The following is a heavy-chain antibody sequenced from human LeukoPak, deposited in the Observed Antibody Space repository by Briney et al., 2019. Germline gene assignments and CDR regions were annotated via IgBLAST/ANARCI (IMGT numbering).Heavy chain of an antibody. CDR2: IYTSGST. V-gene: IGHV4-61*02. Sequence: PSQTLSLTCTVSGGSISSGSYYWSWIRQPAGKGLEWIGRIYTSGSTNYNPSLKSRVTISVDTSKNQFSLRLSSVTAADTAVYYCARADYSAWDAFDIWGQGTMVTVPS. CDR1: GGSISSGSYY. D-gene: IGHD4-11*01. J-gene: IGHJ3*02. CDR3: ARADYSAWDAFDI.